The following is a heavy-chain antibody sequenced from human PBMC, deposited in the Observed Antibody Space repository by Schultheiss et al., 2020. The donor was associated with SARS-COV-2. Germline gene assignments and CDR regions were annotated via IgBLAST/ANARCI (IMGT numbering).Heavy chain of an antibody. CDR3: AREDPNYDFWSGYLGPPDY. CDR2: ISYDGSNK. D-gene: IGHD3-3*01. V-gene: IGHV3-30*03. CDR1: GFTFSSYG. Sequence: GGSLRLSCAASGFTFSSYGMHWVRQAPGKGLEWVAVISYDGSNKYYADSVKGRFTISRDNSKNTVNLQMNSLRADDTAVYYCAREDPNYDFWSGYLGPPDYWGQGTLVTVSS. J-gene: IGHJ4*02.